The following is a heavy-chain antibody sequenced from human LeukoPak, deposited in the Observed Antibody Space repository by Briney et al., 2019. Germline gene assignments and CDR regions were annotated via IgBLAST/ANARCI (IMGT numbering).Heavy chain of an antibody. CDR2: ISRSGSTK. J-gene: IGHJ6*04. Sequence: GGSLRLSCAASGFTFSDYNMRWIRQAPGKGLEWVSSISRSGSTKYFADSVKGRFTISRDNAKNSLFLQMNSLRAEDTAVYYCAELGITMIGGVWGKGTTVTISS. V-gene: IGHV3-11*04. CDR1: GFTFSDYN. CDR3: AELGITMIGGV. D-gene: IGHD3-10*02.